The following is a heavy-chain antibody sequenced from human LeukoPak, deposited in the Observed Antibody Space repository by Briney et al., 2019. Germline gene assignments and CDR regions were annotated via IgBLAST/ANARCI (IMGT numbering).Heavy chain of an antibody. CDR3: AVGYCTNGVCGGS. J-gene: IGHJ5*02. Sequence: PSETLSLTCTVSGGSISSYYWSWIRQPPGKGLEWIGESNPTGSTNYNPSLKSRVTMSLDTSKNQFSLKLSSVTAADTAVYYCAVGYCTNGVCGGSWGQGTLVTVSS. CDR1: GGSISSYY. D-gene: IGHD2-8*01. CDR2: SNPTGST. V-gene: IGHV4-34*01.